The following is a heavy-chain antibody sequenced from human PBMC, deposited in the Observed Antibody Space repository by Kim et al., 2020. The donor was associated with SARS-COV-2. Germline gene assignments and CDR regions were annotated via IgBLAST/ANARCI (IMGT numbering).Heavy chain of an antibody. CDR1: GYTFTGYY. Sequence: ASVKVSCKASGYTFTGYYMHWVRQAPGQGLEWMGWINPNSGGTNYAQKFQGWVTMTRDTSISTAYMELSRLRSDDTAVYYCARGQQLVNYYYNGMDVWGQGTTVTVSS. CDR3: ARGQQLVNYYYNGMDV. V-gene: IGHV1-2*04. D-gene: IGHD6-13*01. J-gene: IGHJ6*02. CDR2: INPNSGGT.